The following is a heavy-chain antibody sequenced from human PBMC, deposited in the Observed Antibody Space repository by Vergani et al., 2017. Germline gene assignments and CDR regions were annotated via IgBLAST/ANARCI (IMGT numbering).Heavy chain of an antibody. Sequence: EVQLVESGGGLVQPGGSLRLSCAASGFTFSSYWMSWVRQAPGKGLEWVANIKQDGSEKYYVDSVKGRFTISRDNAKNSLYLQMNSLRAEDTAVYYCARDRETWNYGYYFDYWGQGTLVTVSS. J-gene: IGHJ4*02. V-gene: IGHV3-7*01. CDR3: ARDRETWNYGYYFDY. CDR1: GFTFSSYW. D-gene: IGHD1-7*01. CDR2: IKQDGSEK.